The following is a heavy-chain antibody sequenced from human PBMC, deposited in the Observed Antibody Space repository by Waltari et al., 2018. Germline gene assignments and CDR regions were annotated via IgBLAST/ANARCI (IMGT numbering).Heavy chain of an antibody. CDR3: ASPAAGTGAALQY. D-gene: IGHD6-13*01. J-gene: IGHJ4*02. Sequence: QVQLQQWGAGLLKPSETLSLTCAVYGGSFSGYYWSWIRQPPGKGLEWIGEINHSGSTNYNPSLKSRVTISVDTSKNQFSLKLSSVTAADTAVYYCASPAAGTGAALQYWGQGTLVTVSS. CDR2: INHSGST. V-gene: IGHV4-34*01. CDR1: GGSFSGYY.